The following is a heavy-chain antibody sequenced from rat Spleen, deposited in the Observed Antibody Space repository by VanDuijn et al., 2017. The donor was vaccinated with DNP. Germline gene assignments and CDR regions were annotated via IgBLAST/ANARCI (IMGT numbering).Heavy chain of an antibody. Sequence: EVQLVESGGGLVQPGRSLKLSCVASGFTFSDFYMAWIRQAPTKGLEWVASISTGGGTTYYRDSVKGRFTISRDNAKTTQYLQMDSLRSEDTATYYCATQGHYNYSSYIYSYWFFDFWGPGTMVTVSS. V-gene: IGHV5-25*01. J-gene: IGHJ1*01. D-gene: IGHD1-2*01. CDR2: ISTGGGTT. CDR1: GFTFSDFY. CDR3: ATQGHYNYSSYIYSYWFFDF.